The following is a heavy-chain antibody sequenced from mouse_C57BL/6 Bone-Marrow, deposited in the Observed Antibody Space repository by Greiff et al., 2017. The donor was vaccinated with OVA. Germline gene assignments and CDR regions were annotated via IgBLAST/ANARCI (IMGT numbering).Heavy chain of an antibody. CDR3: ARQKLRGYFDY. CDR2: ISSGGSYT. J-gene: IGHJ2*01. D-gene: IGHD1-1*01. V-gene: IGHV5-6*02. CDR1: GFTFSSYG. Sequence: DVKLVESGGDLVKPGGSLKLSCAASGFTFSSYGMSWVLQTPDKRLEWVATISSGGSYTYYPDSVKGRFTISRDNAKNTLYLQMSSLKSEDTAMYYCARQKLRGYFDYWGQGTTLSVSS.